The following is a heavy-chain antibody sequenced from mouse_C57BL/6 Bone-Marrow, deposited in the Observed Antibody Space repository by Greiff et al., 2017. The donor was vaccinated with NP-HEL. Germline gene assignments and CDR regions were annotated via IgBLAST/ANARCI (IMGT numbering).Heavy chain of an antibody. D-gene: IGHD4-1*01. CDR1: RFTFSDYG. J-gene: IGHJ2*01. CDR3: ARGGLGDY. CDR2: ISSGSSTI. Sequence: EVQLVESGGGLVKPGGSLKLSCAASRFTFSDYGMHWVRQAPEKGLEWVAYISSGSSTIYYADTVKGRFTISRDNAKNTLFLQMTSLRSEDTAMYYCARGGLGDYWGQGTTLTVSS. V-gene: IGHV5-17*01.